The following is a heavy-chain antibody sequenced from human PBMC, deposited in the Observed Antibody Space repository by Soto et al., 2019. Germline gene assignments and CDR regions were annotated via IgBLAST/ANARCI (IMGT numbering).Heavy chain of an antibody. D-gene: IGHD3-10*01. CDR2: IYAGNGST. Sequence: QVQLVQSGAEVKKPGASVKVSCKASGYTFTSYAMHWVRQAPGQRLEWMGWIYAGNGSTKYTQKFQGRVTITKNTSASTAYMELTSPRSANTAGYYYARAVLIWFGEFTNWFRPSGQGTLVTDFS. J-gene: IGHJ5*02. V-gene: IGHV1-3*01. CDR1: GYTFTSYA. CDR3: ARAVLIWFGEFTNWFRP.